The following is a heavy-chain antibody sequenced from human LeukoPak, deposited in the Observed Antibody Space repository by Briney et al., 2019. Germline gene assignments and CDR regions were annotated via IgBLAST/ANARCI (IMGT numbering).Heavy chain of an antibody. J-gene: IGHJ4*02. V-gene: IGHV3-30*02. Sequence: GGSLRLSCAASGFTFSGSAMHWVRQAPGKWLEWVAFIRYDGTNKYYADSVKGRFTISRDNSKNTLYLQMNSLRAEDTAVYYCAKDPQKWESYFDYWGQGTLVTVSS. D-gene: IGHD1-26*01. CDR3: AKDPQKWESYFDY. CDR1: GFTFSGSA. CDR2: IRYDGTNK.